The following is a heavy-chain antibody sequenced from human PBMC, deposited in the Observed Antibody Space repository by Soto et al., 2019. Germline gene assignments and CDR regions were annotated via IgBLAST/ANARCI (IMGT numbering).Heavy chain of an antibody. Sequence: PGESLKLSCKGSGYNFTRYCVTWVRQMPGKGLERMGRIDPSDSYTNYNPPFQGHVTISVDKSISTAYLQWSSLKASDTAMYYCARLYGGNSGMDVWGQGTTVTVSS. CDR1: GYNFTRYC. J-gene: IGHJ6*02. CDR3: ARLYGGNSGMDV. V-gene: IGHV5-10-1*01. CDR2: IDPSDSYT. D-gene: IGHD4-17*01.